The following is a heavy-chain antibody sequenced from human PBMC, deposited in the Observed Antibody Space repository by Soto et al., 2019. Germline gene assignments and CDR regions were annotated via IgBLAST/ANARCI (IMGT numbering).Heavy chain of an antibody. CDR1: VGTFSSYA. Sequence: QVQLVQSGAEVKKPGSSVKVSCKASVGTFSSYAISWVRQAPGQGLEWMGGIIPIFGTANYAQKFQGRVTITADESTSIAYQELGSVGSEDTAVYCRARDPLRGGDSYGWGYFDYWGQGTLVTVSS. J-gene: IGHJ4*02. CDR2: IIPIFGTA. V-gene: IGHV1-69*01. D-gene: IGHD5-18*01. CDR3: ARDPLRGGDSYGWGYFDY.